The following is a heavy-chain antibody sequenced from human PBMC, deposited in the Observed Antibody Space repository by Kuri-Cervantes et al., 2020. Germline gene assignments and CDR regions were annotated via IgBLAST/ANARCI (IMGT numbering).Heavy chain of an antibody. J-gene: IGHJ6*03. D-gene: IGHD3-3*01. CDR2: MNPNSGNT. CDR3: AIRVELWSYYYYMDV. Sequence: ASVKVSCKASGFTFTNYDINWVRQAPGQGLEWMGWMNPNSGNTGYAQKFQGRVTITSDGSTNTVYMELSSLRSDDTAVYYCAIRVELWSYYYYMDVRGKGTTVTVSS. CDR1: GFTFTNYD. V-gene: IGHV1-8*03.